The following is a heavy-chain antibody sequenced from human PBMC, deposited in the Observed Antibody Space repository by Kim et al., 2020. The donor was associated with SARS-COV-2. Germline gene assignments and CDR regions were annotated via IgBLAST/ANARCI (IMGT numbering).Heavy chain of an antibody. V-gene: IGHV4-39*01. J-gene: IGHJ4*02. Sequence: YHNPSLKSRVIISVDPSRNQFSLKLTSVTAADTAVYYCARRSRGDGSPGYWGQGTLVTVSS. CDR3: ARRSRGDGSPGY. D-gene: IGHD3-16*01.